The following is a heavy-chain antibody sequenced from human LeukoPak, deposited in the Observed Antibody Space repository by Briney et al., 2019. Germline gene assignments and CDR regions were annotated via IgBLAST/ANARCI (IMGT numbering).Heavy chain of an antibody. CDR2: IKQDGGEK. D-gene: IGHD2-21*01. J-gene: IGHJ2*01. CDR1: GFTFSSYW. Sequence: PGGSLRLSCAASGFTFSSYWMSWVRQAPGKGLEWVANIKQDGGEKYYVDSVKGRFTISRDNAKNSLYLQMNSLRAEDTAVYYCARDFFGGYWSDWYFDLWGRGTLVTVSS. V-gene: IGHV3-7*01. CDR3: ARDFFGGYWSDWYFDL.